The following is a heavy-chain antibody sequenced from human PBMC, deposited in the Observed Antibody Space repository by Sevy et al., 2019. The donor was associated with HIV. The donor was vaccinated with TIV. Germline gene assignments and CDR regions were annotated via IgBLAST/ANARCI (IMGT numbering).Heavy chain of an antibody. Sequence: GGSPRLSCAASGFTFSTYGMHWVRQAPGKGLEWVAVIWFDRSNTYYADSVKGRFTISRDIAMNTLHLQMNSLRAEDTAVYYCARDLEFYDYGDYGPAFMPDYWGQGTLVTVSS. CDR3: ARDLEFYDYGDYGPAFMPDY. J-gene: IGHJ4*02. CDR2: IWFDRSNT. CDR1: GFTFSTYG. D-gene: IGHD4-17*01. V-gene: IGHV3-33*01.